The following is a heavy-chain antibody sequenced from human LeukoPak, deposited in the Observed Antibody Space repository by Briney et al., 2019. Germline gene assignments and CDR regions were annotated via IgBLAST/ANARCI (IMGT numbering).Heavy chain of an antibody. V-gene: IGHV4-34*01. J-gene: IGHJ6*03. CDR3: ARALGGYYYMDV. CDR1: GGSFSGYY. Sequence: PSETLSLTCAVYGGSFSGYYWSWIRQPPGKGLEWIGEINHSGSTYYNPSLKSRVTISVDTSKNQFSLKLSSVTAADTAVYYCARALGGYYYMDVWGKGTTVTVSS. D-gene: IGHD3-3*02. CDR2: INHSGST.